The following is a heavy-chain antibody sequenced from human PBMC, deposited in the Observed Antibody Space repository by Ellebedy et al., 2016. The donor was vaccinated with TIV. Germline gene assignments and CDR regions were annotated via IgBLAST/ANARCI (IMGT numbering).Heavy chain of an antibody. CDR2: IKGDGSSA. J-gene: IGHJ4*02. V-gene: IGHV3-74*01. CDR1: GFTFTSYW. CDR3: ARGGLTAASDY. D-gene: IGHD2-2*01. Sequence: GESLKISCAASGFTFTSYWMHWVRQAPGKELVWVSRIKGDGSSAGYADSVQGRFTISRDNAKNTLYLQMNSLRAEDTAVYYCARGGLTAASDYWGQGTLVTVSS.